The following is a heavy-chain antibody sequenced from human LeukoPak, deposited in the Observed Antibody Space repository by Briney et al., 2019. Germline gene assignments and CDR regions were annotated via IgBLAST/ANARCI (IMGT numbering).Heavy chain of an antibody. D-gene: IGHD4-23*01. CDR2: ISYIGST. Sequence: SETLSLTCTVSGGSISTNGDYWGWIRQPPGKGLEWIGSISYIGSTHYNPSLKSRVIISVDTPRNQFSLKLSSVTAADTAVYYCASHSLRLRWPTDLGYWGQGTLVTVSS. V-gene: IGHV4-39*01. CDR1: GGSISTNGDY. CDR3: ASHSLRLRWPTDLGY. J-gene: IGHJ4*02.